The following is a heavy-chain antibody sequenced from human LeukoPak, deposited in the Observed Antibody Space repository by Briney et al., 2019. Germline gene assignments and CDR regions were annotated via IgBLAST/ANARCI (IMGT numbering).Heavy chain of an antibody. J-gene: IGHJ3*02. CDR2: IIPIFGTA. V-gene: IGHV1-69*13. Sequence: SVKVSCKASGYTFTSYGISWVRQAPGQGLEWMGGIIPIFGTANYAQKFQGRVTITADESTSTAYMELSSLRSEDTAVYYCARAPMTTVTKVAFDIWGQGTMVTVSS. CDR1: GYTFTSYG. D-gene: IGHD4-17*01. CDR3: ARAPMTTVTKVAFDI.